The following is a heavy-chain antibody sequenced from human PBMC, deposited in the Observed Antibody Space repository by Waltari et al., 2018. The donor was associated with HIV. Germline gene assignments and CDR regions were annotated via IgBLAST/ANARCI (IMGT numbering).Heavy chain of an antibody. CDR3: ARHRIYGPFDY. J-gene: IGHJ4*02. Sequence: EVQLVESGGGLVQPGGSLRLSCVASGFTFSSYWMSWVRQAPGKGREWVANIKQEGSGKYDVDSVKGRFSISRDNAKNSLYLQMNSLRAEDTAVFYCARHRIYGPFDYWGQGTLVTVSS. CDR1: GFTFSSYW. V-gene: IGHV3-7*01. D-gene: IGHD4-17*01. CDR2: IKQEGSGK.